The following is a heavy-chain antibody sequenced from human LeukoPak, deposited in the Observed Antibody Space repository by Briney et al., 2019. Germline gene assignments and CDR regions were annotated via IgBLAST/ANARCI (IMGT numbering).Heavy chain of an antibody. CDR2: IYTSGST. D-gene: IGHD2-15*01. CDR1: GGSISSGSYY. J-gene: IGHJ4*02. Sequence: SETLSLTCTVSGGSISSGSYYWSWIRQPAGKGLEWIGRIYTSGSTNYNPSLKSRVTISVDTSKNQFSLKLSSVTAADTAVYYCAKEEPLYCSGGSCYSTPPYYWGQGTLVTVSS. CDR3: AKEEPLYCSGGSCYSTPPYY. V-gene: IGHV4-61*02.